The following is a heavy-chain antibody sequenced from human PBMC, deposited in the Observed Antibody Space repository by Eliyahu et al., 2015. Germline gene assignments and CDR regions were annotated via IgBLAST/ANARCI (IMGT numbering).Heavy chain of an antibody. CDR3: AKDLVLQPAYDAFDI. J-gene: IGHJ3*02. D-gene: IGHD2-8*02. CDR1: GFPFSXYA. Sequence: EVQLLESGGGLVQPGGSLRLXCAASGFPFSXYAMSWVRQAPGKGLEWVSAISGSGGSTYYADSVKGRFTISRDNSKNTLYLQMNSLRAEDTAVYYCAKDLVLQPAYDAFDIWGQGTMVTVSS. CDR2: ISGSGGST. V-gene: IGHV3-23*01.